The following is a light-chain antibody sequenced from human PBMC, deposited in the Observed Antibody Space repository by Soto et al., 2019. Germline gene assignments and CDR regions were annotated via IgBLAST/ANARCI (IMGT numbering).Light chain of an antibody. V-gene: IGKV3-11*01. CDR3: QQYGGAPYT. J-gene: IGKJ2*01. Sequence: EIVLTQSPGTLSSSPGERATLSCRASQGVGDSLAWYQQKPGQAPSLLIFDASNRAAGIPARFSGGGSGTDFTLTISSLEPEDFAVYYCQQYGGAPYTFGPGT. CDR2: DAS. CDR1: QGVGDS.